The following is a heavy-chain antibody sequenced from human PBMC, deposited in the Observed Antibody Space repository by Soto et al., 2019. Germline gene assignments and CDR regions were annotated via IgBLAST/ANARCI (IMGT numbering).Heavy chain of an antibody. CDR3: ARLQAAAGDNDLTFDY. Sequence: GESLKISCTGSGYAFTNYWIGWVRQMPGKGLEWMAIIYPADSDAKYSPSFRGQVTISADKSISAIYLQWSSLQASDTAMYYCARLQAAAGDNDLTFDYWGQGTLVTVSS. J-gene: IGHJ4*02. CDR2: IYPADSDA. CDR1: GYAFTNYW. D-gene: IGHD6-13*01. V-gene: IGHV5-51*01.